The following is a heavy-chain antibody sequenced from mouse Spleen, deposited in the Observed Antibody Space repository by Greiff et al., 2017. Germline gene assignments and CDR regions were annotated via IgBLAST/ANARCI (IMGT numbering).Heavy chain of an antibody. V-gene: IGHV3-6*01. Sequence: EVKLQESGPGLVKPSQSLSLTCSVTGYSITSGYYWKWIRQFPGNKLEWMGYISYDGSNNYNPSLKNRISITRDTSKNQFFLKLNSVTTEDTATYYCARGITTVASYFDYWGQGTTLTVSS. J-gene: IGHJ2*01. CDR2: ISYDGSN. D-gene: IGHD1-1*01. CDR3: ARGITTVASYFDY. CDR1: GYSITSGYY.